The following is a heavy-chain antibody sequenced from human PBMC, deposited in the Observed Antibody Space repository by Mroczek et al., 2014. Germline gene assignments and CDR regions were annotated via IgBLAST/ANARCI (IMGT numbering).Heavy chain of an antibody. D-gene: IGHD2-2*01. CDR2: INHSGST. CDR3: AREAEHIVVVPAAAEWYFDL. CDR1: WVRSVVTT. V-gene: IGHV4-34*01. J-gene: IGHJ2*01. Sequence: QLQQWGGRTVEAFGDPVPHLRCLWWVRSVVTTGAGSASPHGKGLEWIGEINHSGSTNYNPSLKSRVTISVDTSKNQFSLKLSSVTAADTAVYYCAREAEHIVVVPAAAEWYFDLWGRGTLVTVSS.